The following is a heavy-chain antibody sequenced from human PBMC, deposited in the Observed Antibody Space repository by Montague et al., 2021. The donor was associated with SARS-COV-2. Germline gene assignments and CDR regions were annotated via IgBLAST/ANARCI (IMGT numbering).Heavy chain of an antibody. CDR1: GFTFGDYV. J-gene: IGHJ4*02. D-gene: IGHD2-15*01. Sequence: SLRLSCAASGFTFGDYVLSWFRQAPGKGLEWVGFIRTKAYGGTTEYAASVKGRFTISRDNAKNTLYLQMNSLRAEDTAVYYCVRGAGWLLAATPYFDFWGQGTLVTVSS. CDR3: VRGAGWLLAATPYFDF. V-gene: IGHV3-49*03. CDR2: IRTKAYGGTT.